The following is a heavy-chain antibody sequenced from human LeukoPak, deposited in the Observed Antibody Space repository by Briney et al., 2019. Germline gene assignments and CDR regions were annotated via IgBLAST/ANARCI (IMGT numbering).Heavy chain of an antibody. CDR2: ISSSSSTI. V-gene: IGHV3-48*01. CDR1: GFTFSSYS. J-gene: IGHJ4*02. CDR3: ARDKMGLTGALWY. D-gene: IGHD7-27*01. Sequence: PGGSLRLSCAASGFTFSSYSMNWVRQAPGKGLEWVSYISSSSSTIYYADSVKGRFTISRDNAKNSLYLQMNSLRAEDTAVYYCARDKMGLTGALWYWGQGTLVTVSS.